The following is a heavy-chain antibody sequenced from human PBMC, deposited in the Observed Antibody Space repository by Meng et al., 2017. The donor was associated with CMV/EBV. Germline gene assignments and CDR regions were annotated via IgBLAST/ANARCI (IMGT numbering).Heavy chain of an antibody. V-gene: IGHV5-10-1*01. CDR3: ARHCSGGSCYLSP. J-gene: IGHJ5*02. Sequence: CKGSDSFTNYWISWVRQMPGKGLEWMGRTDPSDSYTTYSPSFQGHVTISADKSIRTAYLQWSSLKASDTAMYYCARHCSGGSCYLSPWGQGTLVTVS. CDR2: TDPSDSYT. CDR1: DSFTNYW. D-gene: IGHD2-15*01.